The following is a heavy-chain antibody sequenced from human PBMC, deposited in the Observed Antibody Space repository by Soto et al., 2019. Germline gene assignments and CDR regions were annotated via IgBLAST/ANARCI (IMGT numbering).Heavy chain of an antibody. Sequence: QVQLQQSGAGLLKPSETLSLTCAVYGESFSGYIWTWIRQTPGKGLQWIGQINHSGSAIYNPSLKSRVTISVHTSTSQFSLALSSVTAADTAVYYCARGLITGSHYSGGWYYFDSWGQGTQVTVSS. V-gene: IGHV4-34*01. D-gene: IGHD6-19*01. CDR1: GESFSGYI. CDR2: INHSGSA. J-gene: IGHJ4*02. CDR3: ARGLITGSHYSGGWYYFDS.